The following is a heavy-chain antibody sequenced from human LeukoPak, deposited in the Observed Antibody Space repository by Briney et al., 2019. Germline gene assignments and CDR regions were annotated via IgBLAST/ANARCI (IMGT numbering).Heavy chain of an antibody. J-gene: IGHJ4*02. CDR2: INPNSGGT. CDR1: GYTFTGYY. D-gene: IGHD3-10*01. V-gene: IGHV1-2*02. CDR3: ASHYYRSESPWDY. Sequence: SVKVSCKASGYTFTGYYMHWVRQAPGQGLEWMGWINPNSGGTKYAQKFQGRVTMTKDTSISTAYMELSSLRSDDTAVYYCASHYYRSESPWDYWGQGTLVTVSS.